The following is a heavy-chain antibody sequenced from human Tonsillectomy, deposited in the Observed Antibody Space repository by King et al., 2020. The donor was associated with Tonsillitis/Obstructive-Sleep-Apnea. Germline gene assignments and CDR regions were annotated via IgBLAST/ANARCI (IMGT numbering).Heavy chain of an antibody. CDR2: VYYSGGT. J-gene: IGHJ6*03. V-gene: IGHV4-59*01. D-gene: IGHD6-6*01. CDR3: ARVGEGEGSSPRGYYYYYYMDV. Sequence: PLQESGPGLLKPSETLSLTCTVSDGSISSNSWSWIRQPPGKGLEWIGRVYYSGGTNYNPSLKSRVTISVDTFKKQFSLKVTSVTAADTAVYYCARVGEGEGSSPRGYYYYYYMDVWGKGTTVTVSS. CDR1: DGSISSNS.